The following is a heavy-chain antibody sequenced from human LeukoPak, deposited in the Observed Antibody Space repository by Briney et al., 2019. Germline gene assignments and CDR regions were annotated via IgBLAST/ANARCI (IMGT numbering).Heavy chain of an antibody. Sequence: PSETLSLTCTVSGGSISSYYWSWIRQPPGKGLEWIGYIYHGRSTNYNPSPKSRVTTSVDTSKNQFSLKLSSVTAADTAVYYCARLLCSSTSCYSPYYYYGMDVWGQGTTVTVSS. V-gene: IGHV4-59*08. J-gene: IGHJ6*02. CDR3: ARLLCSSTSCYSPYYYYGMDV. CDR1: GGSISSYY. D-gene: IGHD2-2*02. CDR2: IYHGRST.